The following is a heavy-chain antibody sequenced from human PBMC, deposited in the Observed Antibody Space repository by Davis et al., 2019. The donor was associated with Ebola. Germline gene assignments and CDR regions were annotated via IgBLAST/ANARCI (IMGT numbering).Heavy chain of an antibody. CDR2: ISAYNGNT. D-gene: IGHD2-8*02. V-gene: IGHV1-18*01. CDR3: ARGLVLVHYATWFDP. CDR1: GYTFTSYG. Sequence: ASVKVSCKASGYTFTSYGISWVRQAPGQGLEWMGWISAYNGNTNYAQKLQGRVTVTTDTSTSTAYMELRSLRSDDTAVYCCARGLVLVHYATWFDPCGHLTLVTVSS. J-gene: IGHJ5*02.